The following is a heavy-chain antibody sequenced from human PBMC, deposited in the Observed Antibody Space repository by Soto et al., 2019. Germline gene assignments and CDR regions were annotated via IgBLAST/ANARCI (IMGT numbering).Heavy chain of an antibody. V-gene: IGHV2-5*02. CDR2: IYWDDDQ. CDR1: GFSLSTNGVG. J-gene: IGHJ5*01. D-gene: IGHD2-21*01. CDR3: ALTRVDSFAS. Sequence: QITLKESGPTLVKPTQTLTLTCTFSGFSLSTNGVGVGWIRQPPGKALEWLALIYWDDDQRYSPSLKTRLTVTNDTSQNQVVLTMTNMDPVDTGTYYCALTRVDSFASWRQGTPVTVSS.